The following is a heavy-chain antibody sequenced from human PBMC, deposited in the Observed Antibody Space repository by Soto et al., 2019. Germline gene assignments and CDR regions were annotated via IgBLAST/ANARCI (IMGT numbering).Heavy chain of an antibody. J-gene: IGHJ6*02. D-gene: IGHD2-15*01. CDR1: GYTFTSYA. CDR2: INAGNGNT. Sequence: ASVKVSCKASGYTFTSYAMHWVRQAPGQRLEWMGWINAGNGNTKYSQKFQGRVTITRDTSASTAYMELSSLRSEDTAVYYCASEYGSGGSCPLYYGMVVWGQGTTVTFSS. CDR3: ASEYGSGGSCPLYYGMVV. V-gene: IGHV1-3*01.